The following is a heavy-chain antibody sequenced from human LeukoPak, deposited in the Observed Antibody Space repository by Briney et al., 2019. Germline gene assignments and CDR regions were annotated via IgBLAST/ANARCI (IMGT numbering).Heavy chain of an antibody. CDR3: ARGSSFDGYCSARACDAGYYDS. Sequence: NSSETLSLTCAVSGYSISSGYYWGWIRQPPGKGLEWIGNIYHSGSTYYNPSLKSRVTISVDTSKNQFSLKLTSVTAADTAVYFCARGSSFDGYCSARACDAGYYDSWGQGTPVTVYS. CDR2: IYHSGST. V-gene: IGHV4-38-2*01. CDR1: GYSISSGYY. J-gene: IGHJ4*02. D-gene: IGHD1-26*01.